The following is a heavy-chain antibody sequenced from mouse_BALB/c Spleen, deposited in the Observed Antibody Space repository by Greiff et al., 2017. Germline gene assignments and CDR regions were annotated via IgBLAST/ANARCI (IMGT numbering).Heavy chain of an antibody. J-gene: IGHJ3*01. CDR1: GYTFTSYW. CDR2: IYPGNSDT. Sequence: EVQLQQSGTVLARPGASVKMSCKASGYTFTSYWMHWVKQRPGQGLEWIGAIYPGNSDTSYNQKFKGKAKLTAVTSTSTAYMELSSLTNEDSAVYYCTRGDYGYDVEAWFAYWGQGTLVTVSA. CDR3: TRGDYGYDVEAWFAY. D-gene: IGHD2-2*01. V-gene: IGHV1-5*01.